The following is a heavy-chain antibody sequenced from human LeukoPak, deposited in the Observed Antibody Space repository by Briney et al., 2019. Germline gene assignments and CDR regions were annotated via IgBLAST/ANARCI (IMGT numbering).Heavy chain of an antibody. CDR3: ARDLKYNILTGFRSSFGFDP. V-gene: IGHV1-18*01. J-gene: IGHJ5*02. CDR2: ISGYNGNK. CDR1: GYTFSSYG. Sequence: ASVKVSCKASGYTFSSYGISWVRQAPGQGLEWMGWISGYNGNKQYAQKVQGRVTMTTDTSTNTAYMELRSLRSDDTAVYYCARDLKYNILTGFRSSFGFDPWGQGTLVTVSS. D-gene: IGHD3-9*01.